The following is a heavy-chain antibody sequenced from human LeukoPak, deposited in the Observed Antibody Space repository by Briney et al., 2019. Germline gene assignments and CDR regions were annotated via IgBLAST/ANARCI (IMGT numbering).Heavy chain of an antibody. CDR2: IYHSGIT. Sequence: PSETLSLTCTVSGYSISSGYYWGWIRQPPGEGLEWIGSIYHSGITYYNPSLKSRVTISVDTSKNHFSLKLTSVTAADTAVYYCARGPPNGHDDSSGYYVPACFDYWGQGTLVTVSS. CDR3: ARGPPNGHDDSSGYYVPACFDY. D-gene: IGHD3-22*01. V-gene: IGHV4-38-2*02. CDR1: GYSISSGYY. J-gene: IGHJ4*02.